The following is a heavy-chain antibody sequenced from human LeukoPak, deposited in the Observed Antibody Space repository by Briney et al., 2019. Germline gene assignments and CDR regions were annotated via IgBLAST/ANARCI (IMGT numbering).Heavy chain of an antibody. J-gene: IGHJ4*02. CDR3: ARQYSSSSYFDY. Sequence: SETLSLTCTVAGGSISSYYWNWIRQPPGKGLEWIGYIYYSGSTNYNPSLKSRVTISVDTSKNQFSLKLSSVTAADTAVYYCARQYSSSSYFDYWGQGTLVTVSS. D-gene: IGHD6-6*01. CDR1: GGSISSYY. CDR2: IYYSGST. V-gene: IGHV4-59*01.